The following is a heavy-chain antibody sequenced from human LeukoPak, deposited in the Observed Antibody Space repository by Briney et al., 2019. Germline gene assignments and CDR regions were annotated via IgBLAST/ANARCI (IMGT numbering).Heavy chain of an antibody. CDR3: ARGLLNSGLHPFDY. D-gene: IGHD5-12*01. Sequence: PSETLSLTCTVSGGSISSYYWSWIRQPPGKGLEWIGYIYYGGSTNYNPSLKSRVTISADTSKNQFSLKLSSVTAADTAVYYCARGLLNSGLHPFDYWGQGTLVTVSS. V-gene: IGHV4-59*01. CDR2: IYYGGST. J-gene: IGHJ4*02. CDR1: GGSISSYY.